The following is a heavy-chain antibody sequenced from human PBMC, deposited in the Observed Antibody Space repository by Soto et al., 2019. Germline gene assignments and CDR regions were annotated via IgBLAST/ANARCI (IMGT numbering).Heavy chain of an antibody. D-gene: IGHD5-18*01. CDR1: GGTFSSYA. CDR3: AREGGVIYSYGERYYFDY. V-gene: IGHV1-69*01. Sequence: QVQLVQSGAEVKKPGSSVKVSCKASGGTFSSYAISWVRQAPGQGLEWMGGIIPIFGTANYAQKFQGRVTIPADESTSTAYMALSSLRSEDTAVYYCAREGGVIYSYGERYYFDYWGQGTLVTVSS. CDR2: IIPIFGTA. J-gene: IGHJ4*02.